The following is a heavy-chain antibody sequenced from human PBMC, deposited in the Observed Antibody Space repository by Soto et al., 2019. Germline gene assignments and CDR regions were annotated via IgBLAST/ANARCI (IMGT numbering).Heavy chain of an antibody. CDR3: ARDKADGYYGSGSSIDY. CDR2: IYHSGST. V-gene: IGHV4-4*02. J-gene: IGHJ4*02. Sequence: SETLSLTCAVSGGSISSSNWWSWVRQPPGKGLEWIGEIYHSGSTNYNPSLKSRVTISVDKSKNQFSLKLSSVTAADTAVYYCARDKADGYYGSGSSIDYWGQGTLVTVSS. CDR1: GGSISSSNW. D-gene: IGHD3-10*01.